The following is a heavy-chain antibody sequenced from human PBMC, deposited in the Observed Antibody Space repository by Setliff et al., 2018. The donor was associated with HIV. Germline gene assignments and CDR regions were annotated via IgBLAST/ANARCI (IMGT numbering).Heavy chain of an antibody. Sequence: GGSLRLSCATYGFTFSSYAMYWVRQAPGKGLEYVSAINSNGGSTYYADSVKGRFTISRDNSKNTLYLQMNSLRAEDTAVYYCAKPPHGDYGMAFDIWGQGTMVT. CDR3: AKPPHGDYGMAFDI. D-gene: IGHD4-17*01. CDR1: GFTFSSYA. J-gene: IGHJ3*02. V-gene: IGHV3-64*02. CDR2: INSNGGST.